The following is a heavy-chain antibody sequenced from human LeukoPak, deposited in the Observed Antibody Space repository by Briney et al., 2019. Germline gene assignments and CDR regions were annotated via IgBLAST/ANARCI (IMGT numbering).Heavy chain of an antibody. CDR2: ISSSSSTI. J-gene: IGHJ3*02. Sequence: PPGGSLRLSCAASGFTFSSYSMNWVRQAPGKGLEWVSYISSSSSTIYYADSVKGRFTISRDNAKNSLYLQMNSLRDEDTAVYYCARDRDYCSSTSCYSDAFDIWGQGTVVTVSS. D-gene: IGHD2-2*01. CDR3: ARDRDYCSSTSCYSDAFDI. V-gene: IGHV3-48*02. CDR1: GFTFSSYS.